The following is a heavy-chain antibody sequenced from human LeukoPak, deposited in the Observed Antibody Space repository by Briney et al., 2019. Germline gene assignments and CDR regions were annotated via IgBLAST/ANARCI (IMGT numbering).Heavy chain of an antibody. D-gene: IGHD1-1*01. V-gene: IGHV3-7*01. Sequence: GGSLRLSCAGSGFSFRRFWMTWVRQAPGRGLEWVANINGDGDGKRYADSVKDRFTISRDNARSLVFLQIHSLRDEDTALYYCARGSSPDSATTYYDALDMWGQGTMVTVSS. J-gene: IGHJ3*02. CDR1: GFSFRRFW. CDR2: INGDGDGK. CDR3: ARGSSPDSATTYYDALDM.